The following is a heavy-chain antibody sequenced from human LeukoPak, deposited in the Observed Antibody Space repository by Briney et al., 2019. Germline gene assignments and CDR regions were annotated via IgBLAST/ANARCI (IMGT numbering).Heavy chain of an antibody. CDR2: IKSKTDGGTT. Sequence: PGGSLRLSCAASGFTFSDYYMGWIRQAPGKGLEWVGRIKSKTDGGTTDYAAPVKGRFTISRDDSKNTLYLQMNSLKTEDTAVYYCTTDIQLTYYGSGSPYFDYWGQGTLVTVSS. V-gene: IGHV3-15*01. CDR1: GFTFSDYY. D-gene: IGHD3-10*01. CDR3: TTDIQLTYYGSGSPYFDY. J-gene: IGHJ4*02.